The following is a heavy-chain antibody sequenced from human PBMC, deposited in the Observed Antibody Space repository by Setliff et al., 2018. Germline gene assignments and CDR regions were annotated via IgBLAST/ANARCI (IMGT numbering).Heavy chain of an antibody. CDR3: AHRGGYGADSLYYFDV. J-gene: IGHJ4*02. D-gene: IGHD3-10*01. CDR2: IYWDDVK. V-gene: IGHV2-5*02. CDR1: GFSLRSSGMA. Sequence: ESGPTLVNPTQTLTLTCSFSGFSLRSSGMAVGWIRQPPGKAMEWLALIYWDDVKRYSPFLKNRLTITEETSKNQVVLTLTNMDPVDTATYYCAHRGGYGADSLYYFDVWGQGTLVTVSS.